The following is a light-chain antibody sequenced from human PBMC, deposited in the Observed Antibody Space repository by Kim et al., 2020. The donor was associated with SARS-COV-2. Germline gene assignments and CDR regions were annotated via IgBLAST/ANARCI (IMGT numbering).Light chain of an antibody. CDR3: QQYDGLSWT. Sequence: SPGEKATLSCRASQSVSRNFLAWYQQKPGQAPRLLIYGASIRATGIPGRFSGSGSGTDFTLTVSRLEPEDFAVYHCQQYDGLSWTFGQGTKVEIK. CDR2: GAS. V-gene: IGKV3-20*01. CDR1: QSVSRNF. J-gene: IGKJ1*01.